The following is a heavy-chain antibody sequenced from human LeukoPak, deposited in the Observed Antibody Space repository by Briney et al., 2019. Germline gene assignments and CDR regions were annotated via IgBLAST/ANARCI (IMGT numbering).Heavy chain of an antibody. D-gene: IGHD3-10*01. CDR2: IIPILGIA. V-gene: IGHV1-69*04. CDR1: GGTFSSYA. J-gene: IGHJ6*02. Sequence: SVKVSCKASGGTFSSYAISWVRQAPGQGLEWMGRIIPILGIANYAQKFQGRVTITADKSTSTAYMELSSLRSEDTAVYYCASLDVLLWFGELLSTYGMNVWGQGTTVTVSS. CDR3: ASLDVLLWFGELLSTYGMNV.